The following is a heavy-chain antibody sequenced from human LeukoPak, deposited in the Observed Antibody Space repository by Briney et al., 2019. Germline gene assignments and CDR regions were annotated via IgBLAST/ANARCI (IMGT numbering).Heavy chain of an antibody. Sequence: GRSLRLSCAASGFTFDDYATHWVRQAPGKGLEWVSGISWSSGSIGYADSVKGRFTISRDNAKNSLYLQMNSLRAEDTALYYCAKVNGYCSSTSCQGAFDIWGQGTMVTVSS. V-gene: IGHV3-9*01. CDR3: AKVNGYCSSTSCQGAFDI. D-gene: IGHD2-2*01. CDR1: GFTFDDYA. J-gene: IGHJ3*02. CDR2: ISWSSGSI.